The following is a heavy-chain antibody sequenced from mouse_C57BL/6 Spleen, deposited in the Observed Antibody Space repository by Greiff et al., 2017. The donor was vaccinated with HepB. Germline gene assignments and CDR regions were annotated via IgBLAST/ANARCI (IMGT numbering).Heavy chain of an antibody. CDR2: ISGGGGNT. CDR1: GFTFSSYT. J-gene: IGHJ3*01. Sequence: EVKLVESGGGLVKPGGSLKLSCAASGFTFSSYTMSWVRQTPEKRLEWVATISGGGGNTYYPDSVKGRFTISRDNAKNTLYLQMSSLRSEDTALYYCARHHYGFAYWGQGTLVTVSA. D-gene: IGHD1-1*01. V-gene: IGHV5-9*01. CDR3: ARHHYGFAY.